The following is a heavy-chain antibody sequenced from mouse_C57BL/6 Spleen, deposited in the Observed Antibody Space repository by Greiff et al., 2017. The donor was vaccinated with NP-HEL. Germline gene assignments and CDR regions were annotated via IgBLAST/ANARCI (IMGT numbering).Heavy chain of an antibody. J-gene: IGHJ1*03. CDR1: GFTFSDYY. CDR2: INYDGSST. CDR3: ARVGDGYSYWYFDV. V-gene: IGHV5-16*01. Sequence: EVKLVESEGGLVQPGSSMKLSCTASGFTFSDYYMAWVRQVPEKGLEWVANINYDGSSTYYLDSLKSRFIISRDNAKNILYLQMSSLKSEDTATYYCARVGDGYSYWYFDVWGTGTTVTVSS. D-gene: IGHD2-3*01.